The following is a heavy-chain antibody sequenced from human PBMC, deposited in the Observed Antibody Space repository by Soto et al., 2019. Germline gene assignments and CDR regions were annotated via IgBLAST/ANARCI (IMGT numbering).Heavy chain of an antibody. Sequence: KSSETLSLTCTVSGGPITSYYWSWVRQPPGQGLEWIGFIHYSGNSKYNPSLKSRVTISVDPSQNQLSLKLSSVTAADTAVYYCARESAGSHKNNWFDPWGQGTLVTVSS. CDR2: IHYSGNS. CDR3: ARESAGSHKNNWFDP. V-gene: IGHV4-59*01. CDR1: GGPITSYY. J-gene: IGHJ5*02.